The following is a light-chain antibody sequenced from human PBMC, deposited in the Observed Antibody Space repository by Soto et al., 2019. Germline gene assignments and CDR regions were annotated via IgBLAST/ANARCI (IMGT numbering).Light chain of an antibody. CDR2: GAS. CDR1: QSVSSNY. J-gene: IGKJ1*01. CDR3: QQNGSTPRT. V-gene: IGKV3-20*01. Sequence: EIVLTQSPGTLSLSPGERATLSCRASQSVSSNYVAWYQQKPGQAPRLLVYGASHRVTGIPDRFTGSGSETDFALTISRLEPEDFAVYFCQQNGSTPRTFGQGTKVEVK.